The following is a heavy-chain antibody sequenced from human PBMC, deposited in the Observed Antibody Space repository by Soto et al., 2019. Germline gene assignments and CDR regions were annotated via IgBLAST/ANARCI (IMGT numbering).Heavy chain of an antibody. CDR2: IWYDGSNK. CDR3: AVGFRRYCSSTSCYYGMDV. J-gene: IGHJ6*02. D-gene: IGHD2-2*01. Sequence: GGSLRLSCAASGFTFSSYGMHWVRQAPGKGLEWVAVIWYDGSNKYYADSVKGRFTISRDNSKNTLYLQMNSLRAEDTAVYYCAVGFRRYCSSTSCYYGMDVWGQGTTVTVSS. V-gene: IGHV3-33*01. CDR1: GFTFSSYG.